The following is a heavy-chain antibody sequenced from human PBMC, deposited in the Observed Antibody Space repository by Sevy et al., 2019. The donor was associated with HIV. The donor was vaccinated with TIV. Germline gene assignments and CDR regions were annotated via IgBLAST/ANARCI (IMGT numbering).Heavy chain of an antibody. J-gene: IGHJ5*02. V-gene: IGHV4-59*01. CDR1: GGSISNYY. D-gene: IGHD1-26*01. CDR2: IYYSGGT. CDR3: ARGNSGSYGWFDP. Sequence: SETLSLTCTVSGGSISNYYWNWIRRPPGKGLEWIGYIYYSGGTNYNPSLRSRVTMSADTSKNQFSLKLSFVTAADTAMYYSARGNSGSYGWFDPWGQGTLVTVSS.